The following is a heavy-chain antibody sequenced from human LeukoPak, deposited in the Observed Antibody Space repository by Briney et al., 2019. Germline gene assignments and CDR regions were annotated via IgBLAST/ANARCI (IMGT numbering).Heavy chain of an antibody. Sequence: PGRSLRLSCAASGFTFSSYGMHWVRQAPGKGLEWVAVISYDGSNKYYADSVKGRFTISRDNSKNTLYLQMNSLRAEDTAVYYCAKDLGEPDAFDIWGQGTMVTVSS. CDR3: AKDLGEPDAFDI. CDR1: GFTFSSYG. V-gene: IGHV3-30*18. D-gene: IGHD1-14*01. J-gene: IGHJ3*02. CDR2: ISYDGSNK.